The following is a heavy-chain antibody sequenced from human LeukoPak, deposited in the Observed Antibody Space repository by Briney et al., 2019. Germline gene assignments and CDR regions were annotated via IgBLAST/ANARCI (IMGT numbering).Heavy chain of an antibody. V-gene: IGHV3-23*01. J-gene: IGHJ4*02. CDR1: GFTFSSYA. Sequence: GGSLRLSCAASGFTFSSYAMSWVRQAPGKGLEWVSAISSSGHSTYYTDSVKGRFTISRDNSRNTLYLQMNSLRDEDTAVYYCTNDFDYWRQGTLVTVSS. CDR2: ISSSGHST. CDR3: TNDFDY.